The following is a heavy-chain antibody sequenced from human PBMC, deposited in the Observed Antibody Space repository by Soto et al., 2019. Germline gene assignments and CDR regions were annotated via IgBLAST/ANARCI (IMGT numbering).Heavy chain of an antibody. J-gene: IGHJ3*02. CDR3: ARIQMTTVTHDAFDI. CDR2: ITGNSGSSTT. CDR1: GFTFSSYT. D-gene: IGHD4-17*01. V-gene: IGHV3-48*04. Sequence: GGSLRLSCAASGFTFSSYTMNWVRRAPGKGLEWVSYITGNSGSSTTHYADTVKGRFTISRDNAKKSLYLQMSSLRAEDTAVYYCARIQMTTVTHDAFDIWGQGTMVTVSS.